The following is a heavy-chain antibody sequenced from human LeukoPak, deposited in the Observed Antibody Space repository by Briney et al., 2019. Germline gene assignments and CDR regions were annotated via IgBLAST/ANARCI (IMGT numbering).Heavy chain of an antibody. CDR3: ARGPYSYDSSGAFDI. CDR2: IYHSGRT. CDR1: GGSISGYY. V-gene: IGHV4-38-2*02. D-gene: IGHD3-22*01. Sequence: PSETLSLTCTVSGGSISGYYWGWIRQPPGKGLEWIGSIYHSGRTYYNPSLKSRVTISVDTSKNQFSLKLSSVTAADTAMYFCARGPYSYDSSGAFDIWGQGTMVTVSS. J-gene: IGHJ3*02.